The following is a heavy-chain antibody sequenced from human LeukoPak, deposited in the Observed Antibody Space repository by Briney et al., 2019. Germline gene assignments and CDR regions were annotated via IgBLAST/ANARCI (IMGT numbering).Heavy chain of an antibody. CDR2: INWNGGST. V-gene: IGHV3-20*04. Sequence: GGSLRLSCAASGFTFDDYGMRWVRRAPGKGLEWVSGINWNGGSTGYADSVKGRFTISRDNAKNHQYLQMNSLKAEDTALDYCASCSNYFGSGSYYNEFSYYYRDVWGKGTTVTVSS. CDR1: GFTFDDYG. D-gene: IGHD3-10*01. J-gene: IGHJ6*03. CDR3: ASCSNYFGSGSYYNEFSYYYRDV.